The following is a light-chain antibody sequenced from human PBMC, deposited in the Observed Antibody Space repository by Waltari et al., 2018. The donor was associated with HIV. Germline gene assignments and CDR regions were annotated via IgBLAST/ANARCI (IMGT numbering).Light chain of an antibody. V-gene: IGLV2-14*01. J-gene: IGLJ1*01. CDR2: DVS. CDR1: SSDVGGYNY. CDR3: SSYTSTYV. Sequence: QSALIQPASVSGSPGQSITISCTGTSSDVGGYNYVSWYQQHPGKAPKLMIYDVSNRPSGVSNRFSGSKSGNTASLTISGLQAEDEADYYCSSYTSTYVFGTGTKVTVL.